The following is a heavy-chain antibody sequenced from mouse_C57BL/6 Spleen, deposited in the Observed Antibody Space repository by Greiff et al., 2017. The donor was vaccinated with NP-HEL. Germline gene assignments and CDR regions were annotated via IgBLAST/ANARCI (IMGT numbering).Heavy chain of an antibody. CDR3: AREGLRRRGYFDY. CDR1: GFTFSDYY. Sequence: EVKVVESEGGLVQPGSSMKLSCTASGFTFSDYYMAWVRQVPEKGLEWVANINYDGSSTYYLDSLKSRFIISRDNAKNILYLQMSSLKSEDTATYYCAREGLRRRGYFDYWGQGTTLTVSS. J-gene: IGHJ2*01. CDR2: INYDGSST. D-gene: IGHD2-2*01. V-gene: IGHV5-16*01.